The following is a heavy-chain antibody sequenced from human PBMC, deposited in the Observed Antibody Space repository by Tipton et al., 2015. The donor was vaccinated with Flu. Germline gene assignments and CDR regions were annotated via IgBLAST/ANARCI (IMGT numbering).Heavy chain of an antibody. CDR2: INHSGST. V-gene: IGHV4-34*01. Sequence: TLSLTCAVYGGSFSGYYWSWIRQPPGKGLEWIGEINHSGSTNYNPSLKSRVTISVDTSKNQFSLKLSSVTAADTAVYYCARDNLNWFDPWGQGTLVTVSS. CDR3: ARDNLNWFDP. CDR1: GGSFSGYY. J-gene: IGHJ5*02.